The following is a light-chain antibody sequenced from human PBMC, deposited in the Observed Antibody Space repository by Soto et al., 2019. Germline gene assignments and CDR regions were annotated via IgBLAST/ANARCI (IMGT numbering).Light chain of an antibody. CDR3: QSYDSSLSGHVV. CDR2: GNS. Sequence: QSVLTQPPSVSGAPGQRVTISCTGSSSNIGAGYDVHWYQQLPGTAPKILIYGNSNRPSGVPDRFSGSKSVTSASLAITGLQAEDEADYYCQSYDSSLSGHVVFGGGTKLTVL. CDR1: SSNIGAGYD. J-gene: IGLJ2*01. V-gene: IGLV1-40*01.